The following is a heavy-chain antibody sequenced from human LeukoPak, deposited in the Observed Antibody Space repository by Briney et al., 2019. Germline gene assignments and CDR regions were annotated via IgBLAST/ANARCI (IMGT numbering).Heavy chain of an antibody. CDR3: ASTYYYDSSGYSHPPGAFGI. V-gene: IGHV3-23*01. CDR2: ISGSGGST. J-gene: IGHJ3*02. D-gene: IGHD3-22*01. CDR1: GFTFSSYA. Sequence: PGGSLRLSCAASGFTFSSYAMSWVRQAPGKGLEWVSAISGSGGSTYYADSVKGRFTISRDNSKNTLYLQMNSLRAEDTAVYYCASTYYYDSSGYSHPPGAFGIWGQGTMVTVSS.